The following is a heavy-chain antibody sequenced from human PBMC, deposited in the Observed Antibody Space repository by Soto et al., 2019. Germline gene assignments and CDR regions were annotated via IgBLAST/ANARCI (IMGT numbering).Heavy chain of an antibody. V-gene: IGHV4-39*01. CDR2: IYYSGYT. D-gene: IGHD1-26*01. CDR3: ARLGGSYAVHHFDY. CDR1: GGSISSSSYY. Sequence: SETLSLTCTVSGGSISSSSYYWGWIRQPPGKGLEWIGSIYYSGYTYYNPSLKSRVTISVDTSKNQFSLKLSSVTAADTAVYYCARLGGSYAVHHFDYWGQGTLVTVSS. J-gene: IGHJ4*02.